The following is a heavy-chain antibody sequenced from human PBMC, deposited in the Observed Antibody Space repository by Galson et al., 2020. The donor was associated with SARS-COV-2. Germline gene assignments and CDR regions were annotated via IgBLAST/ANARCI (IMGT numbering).Heavy chain of an antibody. Sequence: SETLSLTCTVSGGSITGSSYYWGWIRQPPGKGLEWIATMHHRGSTYQSPSLKSRVNISVDTSKNQLSLKLSAVTAADTAVYFCARLEAQNSDLLTGDFRWDYYYYYMDVWGKGTTVTVSS. J-gene: IGHJ6*03. CDR2: MHHRGST. V-gene: IGHV4-39*01. D-gene: IGHD3-9*01. CDR1: GGSITGSSYY. CDR3: ARLEAQNSDLLTGDFRWDYYYYYMDV.